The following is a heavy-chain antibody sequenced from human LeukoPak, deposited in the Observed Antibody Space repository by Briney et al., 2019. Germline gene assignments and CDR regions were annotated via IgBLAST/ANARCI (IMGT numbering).Heavy chain of an antibody. CDR3: AKIPYSSGWVQNWFDP. D-gene: IGHD6-19*01. V-gene: IGHV3-23*01. CDR1: GFTFGTYA. J-gene: IGHJ5*02. Sequence: GGSLRLSCAASGFTFGTYAMSWVRQAPGKGLEWISAISGSGGSTYYADSVKGRFTISRDSSKNTLYLQMNSLRAEDTAVYYCAKIPYSSGWVQNWFDPWGQGTLVTVSS. CDR2: ISGSGGST.